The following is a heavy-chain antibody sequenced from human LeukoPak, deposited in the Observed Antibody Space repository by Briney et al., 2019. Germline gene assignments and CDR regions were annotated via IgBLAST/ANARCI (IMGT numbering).Heavy chain of an antibody. CDR1: GFTFSSYR. D-gene: IGHD3-10*01. Sequence: GGSLRLSCAASGFTFSSYRMNWVRQAPGKGLEWVSYISSSGSTIYYADSVKGRFTISRDNAKNSLYLQMNSLRAEDTAVYYCARRDYYGSGSYEKPAIDYWGQGTLVTVSS. V-gene: IGHV3-48*04. CDR3: ARRDYYGSGSYEKPAIDY. J-gene: IGHJ4*02. CDR2: ISSSGSTI.